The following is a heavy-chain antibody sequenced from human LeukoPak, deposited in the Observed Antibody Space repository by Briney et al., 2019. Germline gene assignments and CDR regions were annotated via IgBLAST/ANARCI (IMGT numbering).Heavy chain of an antibody. CDR3: AKDHTNFIFDY. J-gene: IGHJ4*02. CDR1: GFTFSSYW. V-gene: IGHV3-7*01. D-gene: IGHD3-3*01. CDR2: IKQDGSEK. Sequence: GGSLRLSCAASGFTFSSYWMSWVRQAPGKGLEWVANIKQDGSEKYYVDSVKGRFTISRDNAKNSLYLQMNSLRAEDTAVYYCAKDHTNFIFDYWGQGTLVTVSS.